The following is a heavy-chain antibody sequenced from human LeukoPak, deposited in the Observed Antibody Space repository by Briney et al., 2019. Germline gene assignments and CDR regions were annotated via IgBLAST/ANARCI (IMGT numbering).Heavy chain of an antibody. Sequence: PSETLSLTCAVYGGSFSGYYWSWIRQPPGKGLEWIGEINHSGSTNYNPPLKSRVTISVDTSKNQFSLKLSSVTAADTAVYYCARALTIASGWFDPWGQGTLVTVSS. D-gene: IGHD2-21*01. CDR2: INHSGST. J-gene: IGHJ5*02. CDR3: ARALTIASGWFDP. V-gene: IGHV4-34*01. CDR1: GGSFSGYY.